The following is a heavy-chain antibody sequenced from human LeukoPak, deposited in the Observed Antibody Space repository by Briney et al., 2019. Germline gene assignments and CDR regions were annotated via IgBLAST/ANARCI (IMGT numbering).Heavy chain of an antibody. J-gene: IGHJ4*02. CDR1: GGSFSPYY. CDR3: ARGGFYCGGDCYVDY. D-gene: IGHD2-21*02. V-gene: IGHV4-34*01. CDR2: INHSGST. Sequence: SETLSLTCAVSGGSFSPYYWSWIRQPPGKGLEWIGEINHSGSTDYNPSLKSRVTISVDTSKNQFSLRPSSVTAADTAVYYCARGGFYCGGDCYVDYWGQGTLVTVSS.